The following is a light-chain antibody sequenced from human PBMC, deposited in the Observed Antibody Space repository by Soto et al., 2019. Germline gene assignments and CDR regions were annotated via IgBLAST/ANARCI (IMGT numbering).Light chain of an antibody. J-gene: IGLJ1*01. V-gene: IGLV2-14*01. CDR1: SSEVGGYNY. CDR2: DVS. Sequence: QSVLTQPASVSGSPGQSITISCTGTSSEVGGYNYVSWYQKHPSKATKIKIYDVSNRPSGVSNRFSGSKSGNTASLTISGLQAEDEADYYCSSYTSSSTLSYVFGTGTKVTVL. CDR3: SSYTSSSTLSYV.